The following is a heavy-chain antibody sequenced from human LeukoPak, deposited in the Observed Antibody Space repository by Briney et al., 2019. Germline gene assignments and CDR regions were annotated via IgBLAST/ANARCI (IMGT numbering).Heavy chain of an antibody. Sequence: GASVKVSCKASGYTFTSYGISWVRQAPGQGLEWMGWISAYNGNTNYAQKHQGRVTMTTDTSTSTAYMELRSLRSDDTAVYYCARDGNSRQWLVNYYYGMDVWGQGTTVTVSS. CDR1: GYTFTSYG. V-gene: IGHV1-18*01. CDR3: ARDGNSRQWLVNYYYGMDV. D-gene: IGHD6-19*01. CDR2: ISAYNGNT. J-gene: IGHJ6*02.